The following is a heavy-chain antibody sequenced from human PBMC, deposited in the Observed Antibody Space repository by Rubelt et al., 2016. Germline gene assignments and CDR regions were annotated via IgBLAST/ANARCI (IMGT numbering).Heavy chain of an antibody. D-gene: IGHD2-15*01. J-gene: IGHJ4*02. CDR1: GGSISSGGYY. Sequence: QVQLQESGPGLVKPSQTLSLTCTVSGGSISSGGYYWSWIRQHPGKGLEWIGYIYYRGGTFYNPSLSSRVTISVDSSKNLFSLKLGSVTAADTAVDYCARGDDSGGSCLGYWGQGTLVTVSS. CDR3: ARGDDSGGSCLGY. CDR2: IYYRGGT. V-gene: IGHV4-31*03.